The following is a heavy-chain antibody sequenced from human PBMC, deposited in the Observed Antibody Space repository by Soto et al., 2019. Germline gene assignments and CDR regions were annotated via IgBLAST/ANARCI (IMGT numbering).Heavy chain of an antibody. CDR3: ARSGVVPANWGMDV. V-gene: IGHV3-30-3*01. CDR2: ISYDGSNK. D-gene: IGHD2-2*01. CDR1: GFTFSSYA. Sequence: QVQLVESGGGVVQPGRSLRLSCVASGFTFSSYAMHWVRQAPGKGLEWLAVISYDGSNKYYADSVKGRFTISRDNSKNTLFLQMNSLRAEDTAVYYCARSGVVPANWGMDVWGQGTTVTVSS. J-gene: IGHJ6*02.